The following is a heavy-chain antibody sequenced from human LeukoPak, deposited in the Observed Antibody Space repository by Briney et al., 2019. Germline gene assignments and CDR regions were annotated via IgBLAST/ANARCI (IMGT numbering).Heavy chain of an antibody. CDR1: GFTVSSNY. Sequence: QAGGSLRLSCAASGFTVSSNYMSWVRQAPGKGLEWVSVIYSGGSTYYADSVKGRFTISRDNSKNTLYLQMNSLRAEDTAVYYCATIPTYYDILTGYYNPLYYFDYWGQGTLVTVSS. J-gene: IGHJ4*02. D-gene: IGHD3-9*01. CDR3: ATIPTYYDILTGYYNPLYYFDY. V-gene: IGHV3-53*01. CDR2: IYSGGST.